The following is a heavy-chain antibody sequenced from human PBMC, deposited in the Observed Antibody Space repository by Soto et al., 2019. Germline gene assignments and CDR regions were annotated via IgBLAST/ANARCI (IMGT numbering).Heavy chain of an antibody. V-gene: IGHV3-9*01. CDR2: ISWNSGSI. Sequence: DVQLVESGGGLVQPGRSLRLSCAASGFTFDDYAMHWVRQAPGKGLEWVSGISWNSGSIGYADSVKGRFTISRDNAKNSLYLQMNSLRAEDTALYYCAKGVSSSTEDYYYYMDVWGKGTTVTVSS. CDR3: AKGVSSSTEDYYYYMDV. D-gene: IGHD6-6*01. J-gene: IGHJ6*03. CDR1: GFTFDDYA.